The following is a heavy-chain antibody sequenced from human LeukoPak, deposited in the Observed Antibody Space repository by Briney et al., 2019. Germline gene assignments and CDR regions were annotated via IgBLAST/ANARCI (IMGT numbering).Heavy chain of an antibody. J-gene: IGHJ4*02. D-gene: IGHD6-13*01. CDR3: AKDSSGSSWYWDY. Sequence: GGSLRLSCAASGFSFSSYGMPWVRQAPGKGREWVTFIRYDGSNKYYADSVKGRFTISRDNSKNTLYLQMNSLRTEDTAVYYCAKDSSGSSWYWDYWGQGTLVTVSS. V-gene: IGHV3-30*02. CDR1: GFSFSSYG. CDR2: IRYDGSNK.